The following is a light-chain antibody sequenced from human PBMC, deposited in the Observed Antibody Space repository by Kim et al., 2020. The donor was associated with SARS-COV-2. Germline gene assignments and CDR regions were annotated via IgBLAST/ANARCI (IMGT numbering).Light chain of an antibody. Sequence: QSVLTQPPSVSGAPGQRITISCTGSSSNIGAGYDVHWYQQLPRTAPKLLISGNSNRPSGVPDRVFGSKSGTSASLAITGLQAEDEADYYCQSYDSSLSGYVFGTGTKVTVL. V-gene: IGLV1-40*01. CDR3: QSYDSSLSGYV. CDR2: GNS. CDR1: SSNIGAGYD. J-gene: IGLJ1*01.